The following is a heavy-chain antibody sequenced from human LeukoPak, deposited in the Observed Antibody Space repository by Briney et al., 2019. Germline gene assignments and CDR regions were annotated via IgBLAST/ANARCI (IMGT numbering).Heavy chain of an antibody. CDR2: IYYSGST. CDR1: GGSISSSSYY. D-gene: IGHD5-12*01. Sequence: SETLSLTCTVSGGSISSSSYYWGWIRQPPGKGLEWIGSIYYSGSTYYNPSLKSRVTISVDTSKNQFSLKLSSVTAAVTAVYYCARRNSGYDRGPYYFDYWGQGTLVTVSS. J-gene: IGHJ4*02. V-gene: IGHV4-39*01. CDR3: ARRNSGYDRGPYYFDY.